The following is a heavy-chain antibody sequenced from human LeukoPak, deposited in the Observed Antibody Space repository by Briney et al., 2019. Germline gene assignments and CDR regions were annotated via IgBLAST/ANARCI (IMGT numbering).Heavy chain of an antibody. D-gene: IGHD3-16*01. Sequence: PGRSLRLSCAASGFTFGSYAMHWVRQAPGKGLEWVTFMQYDGRDIFYADSVKGRFTISRDNSKNTVYLQMNSLTTEDTAVYFCAQDVPIERVPGFGPGYWGQGTLVTVSS. CDR1: GFTFGSYA. CDR3: AQDVPIERVPGFGPGY. CDR2: MQYDGRDI. J-gene: IGHJ4*02. V-gene: IGHV3-30*04.